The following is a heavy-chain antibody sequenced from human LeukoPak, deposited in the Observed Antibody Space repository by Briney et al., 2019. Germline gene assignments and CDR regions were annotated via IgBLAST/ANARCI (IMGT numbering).Heavy chain of an antibody. CDR3: ARVVVPAANHFYYYGMDV. CDR1: GGTFSSYA. CDR2: IIPIFGTA. D-gene: IGHD2-2*01. V-gene: IGHV1-69*06. Sequence: SVKVSCKASGGTFSSYAISWVRRAPGQGLEWMGGIIPIFGTANYAQKFQGRVTITADKSTSTAYMELSSLRSEDTAVYYCARVVVPAANHFYYYGMDVWGKGTTVTASS. J-gene: IGHJ6*04.